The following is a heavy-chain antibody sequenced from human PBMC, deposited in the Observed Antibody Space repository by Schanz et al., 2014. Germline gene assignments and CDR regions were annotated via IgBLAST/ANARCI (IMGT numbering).Heavy chain of an antibody. J-gene: IGHJ4*03. CDR1: GFTVSSNH. CDR3: ARDGNYYSSRNYYKTPYNFDY. CDR2: IYSGIGA. Sequence: EGQLAESGGGLVQPGGSLRLSCAVSGFTVSSNHMSWVRQAPGKGLEWVSVIYSGIGAYYADSVKDRFTVSRDNSKNTVYLQMNRLRAEDTAIYYCARDGNYYSSRNYYKTPYNFDYWGQGTTVIVSS. V-gene: IGHV3-66*01. D-gene: IGHD3-10*01.